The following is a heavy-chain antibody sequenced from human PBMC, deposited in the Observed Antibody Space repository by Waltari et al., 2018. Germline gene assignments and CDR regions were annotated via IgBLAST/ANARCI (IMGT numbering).Heavy chain of an antibody. D-gene: IGHD3-10*01. Sequence: QVQLQQWGAGLLKPSETLSLTCAVYGGSFSGYYWSWIRQPPGKGLEWIGEINHSGNTNYNPSLKSRVTISVDTSKNQFSLKLSSVTAADTAVYYGARPRVRYYYGSPYYMDVWGKGTTVTVSS. CDR1: GGSFSGYY. CDR3: ARPRVRYYYGSPYYMDV. CDR2: INHSGNT. V-gene: IGHV4-34*01. J-gene: IGHJ6*03.